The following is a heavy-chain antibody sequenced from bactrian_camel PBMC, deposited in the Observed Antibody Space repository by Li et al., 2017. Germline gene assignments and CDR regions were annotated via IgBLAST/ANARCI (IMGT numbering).Heavy chain of an antibody. CDR1: GFTFSTYA. J-gene: IGHJ4*01. V-gene: IGHV3S31*01. D-gene: IGHD5*01. Sequence: DVQLVESGGGLVQPGGSLRLSCVASGFTFSTYAMSWVRQAPGKGLEWVSAINSGGGTTYYADSVKGRFTISKDNAKITLSLQITSLKPEDSGMYYCAAERRVRLNYGGISSLDPDEYVYWGQGTQVTVS. CDR3: AAERRVRLNYGGISSLDPDEYVY. CDR2: INSGGGTT.